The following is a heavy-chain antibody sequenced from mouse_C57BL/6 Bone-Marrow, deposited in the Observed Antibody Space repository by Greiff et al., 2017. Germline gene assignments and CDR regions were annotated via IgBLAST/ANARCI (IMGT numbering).Heavy chain of an antibody. CDR3: ARRNDYDKKGYYFDY. CDR2: IDPSDSYT. D-gene: IGHD2-4*01. J-gene: IGHJ2*01. CDR1: GYTFTSYW. V-gene: IGHV1-50*01. Sequence: QVQLQQPGAELVKPGASVKLSCKASGYTFTSYWMQWVKQRPGQGLEWIGEIDPSDSYTNYNQNVKGKATLTVDTSSITAYMQLSSLTSEDSAVYYCARRNDYDKKGYYFDYWGQGTTLTVSS.